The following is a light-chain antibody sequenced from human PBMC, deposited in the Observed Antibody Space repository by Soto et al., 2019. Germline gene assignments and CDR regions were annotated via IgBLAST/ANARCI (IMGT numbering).Light chain of an antibody. CDR2: KAS. J-gene: IGKJ4*01. CDR3: QQYETYPLT. CDR1: QNINSW. Sequence: DIQMTQSPSTLSASVGDRVTITCRASQNINSWLAWYQQKPGKVPKLLIHKASSLESGVPSGFSGSGSGTEFSLTISSLQVDDSATYYCQQYETYPLTFGGGTKVEIK. V-gene: IGKV1-5*03.